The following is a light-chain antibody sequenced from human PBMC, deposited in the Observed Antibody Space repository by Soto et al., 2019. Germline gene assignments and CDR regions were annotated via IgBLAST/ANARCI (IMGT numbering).Light chain of an antibody. J-gene: IGKJ5*01. CDR1: QSIGSY. CDR3: HQRRYSIT. CDR2: DAS. V-gene: IGKV3-11*01. Sequence: EIVLAQSPVTLSLSLGERVTLSCRASQSIGSYLGWLQQKPGQAPRFFFYDASKRATGFPGRFSGSGSGTDIILTIISLEPEDFAVYYCHQRRYSITFGQGTRLEIK.